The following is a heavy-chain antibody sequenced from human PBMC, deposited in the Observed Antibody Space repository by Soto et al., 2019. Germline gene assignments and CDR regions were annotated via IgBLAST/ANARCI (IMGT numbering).Heavy chain of an antibody. V-gene: IGHV4-39*01. J-gene: IGHJ5*02. CDR1: GGSISSSSYY. Sequence: SETLSLTCTVSGGSISSSSYYWGWIRQPPGKGLEWIGSIYYSGSTYYNPSLKSRVTISVDTSKNQFSLKLSSVTAADTAVYYCARSWERVELSAYNWFDPWGQGTLVTVSS. CDR3: ARSWERVELSAYNWFDP. D-gene: IGHD3-16*02. CDR2: IYYSGST.